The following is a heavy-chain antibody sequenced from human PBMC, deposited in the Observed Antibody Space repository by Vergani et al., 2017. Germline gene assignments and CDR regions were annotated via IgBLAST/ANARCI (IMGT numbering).Heavy chain of an antibody. V-gene: IGHV3-23*01. CDR2: ISGSGGST. D-gene: IGHD3-10*01. J-gene: IGHJ6*02. CDR3: AKELYGSGSYVYYGMDV. CDR1: GFTFSSYA. Sequence: EVQLLESGGGLVQPGGSLRLSCAASGFTFSSYAMSWVRQALGKGLEWVSAISGSGGSTYYADSVKGRFTISRDNSKNTLYLQMNGLRAEDTAVYYCAKELYGSGSYVYYGMDVWGQGTTVTVSS.